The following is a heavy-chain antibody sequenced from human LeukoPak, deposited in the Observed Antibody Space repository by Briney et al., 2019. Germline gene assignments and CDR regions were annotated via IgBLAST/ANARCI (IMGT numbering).Heavy chain of an antibody. D-gene: IGHD1-26*01. CDR3: ARTLRIVGATQFDY. V-gene: IGHV5-51*01. CDR1: GYSFTSYW. J-gene: IGHJ4*02. CDR2: IYPGDSDT. Sequence: GESLKISCKGSGYSFTSYWIGWVRQMPGKGLEWMGIIYPGDSDTRYSPSFQGQVTFSADESITTAYLQWNSLKTSDTAMYYCARTLRIVGATQFDYWGQGTLVTVSS.